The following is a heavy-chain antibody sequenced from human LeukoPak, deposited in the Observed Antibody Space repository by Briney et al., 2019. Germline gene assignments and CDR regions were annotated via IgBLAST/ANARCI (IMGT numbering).Heavy chain of an antibody. Sequence: GGSLRLSCAASGFTVGTNSMSWARQSPGKGLEWVSVIYSGGSTYYADSVKGRFTISRDNSKNTLYLQMNSLRAEDTAVYYCAKGRYGLNAFDIWGQGTMVTVSS. CDR3: AKGRYGLNAFDI. CDR2: IYSGGST. D-gene: IGHD4-17*01. CDR1: GFTVGTNS. V-gene: IGHV3-53*01. J-gene: IGHJ3*02.